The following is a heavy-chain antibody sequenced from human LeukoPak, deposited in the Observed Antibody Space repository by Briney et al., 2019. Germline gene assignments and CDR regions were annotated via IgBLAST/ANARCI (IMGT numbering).Heavy chain of an antibody. CDR2: IYYSGST. Sequence: SETLSLTCAVYGGSFSGYYWSWIRQPPGKGLEWIGYIYYSGSTNYNPSLKSRVTISVDTSKNQFSLKLSSVTAADTAVYYCARCHSGWYGNYFDYWGQGTLVTVSS. D-gene: IGHD6-19*01. V-gene: IGHV4-59*08. J-gene: IGHJ4*02. CDR3: ARCHSGWYGNYFDY. CDR1: GGSFSGYY.